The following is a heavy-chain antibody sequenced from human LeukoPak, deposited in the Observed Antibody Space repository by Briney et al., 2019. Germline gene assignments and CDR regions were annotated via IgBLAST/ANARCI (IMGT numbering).Heavy chain of an antibody. J-gene: IGHJ4*02. Sequence: GGSLRLSCAASGISFSGYWMSWVRQAPGKGLVWVSRINSDGSSTSYADSVKGRFTISRDDAKNTLYLQMNSLRAEDTAVYYCASFFQLGTLDYWGQGTLVTVSS. D-gene: IGHD6-13*01. CDR1: GISFSGYW. CDR2: INSDGSST. V-gene: IGHV3-74*01. CDR3: ASFFQLGTLDY.